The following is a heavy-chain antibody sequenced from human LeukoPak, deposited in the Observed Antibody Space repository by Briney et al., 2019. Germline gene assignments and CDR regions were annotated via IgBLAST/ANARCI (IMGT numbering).Heavy chain of an antibody. V-gene: IGHV1-69*04. J-gene: IGHJ4*02. Sequence: SLKVSCKASGGTFSIYAISWVRQAPGQRQEWMGRIIPILGIANYAQKFQGRVTITADKSTSTAYMELSSLRSEDTAVYYCARETTVVTFDYWGQGTLVTVSS. CDR1: GGTFSIYA. CDR2: IIPILGIA. D-gene: IGHD4-23*01. CDR3: ARETTVVTFDY.